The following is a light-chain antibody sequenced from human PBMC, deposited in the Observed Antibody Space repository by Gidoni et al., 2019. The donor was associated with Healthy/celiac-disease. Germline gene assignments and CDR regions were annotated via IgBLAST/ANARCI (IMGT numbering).Light chain of an antibody. CDR2: AAS. Sequence: DIQMPPSPSSLSASVGDRVTITCRASQSISSYLNWYQQKPGNAPKLLIYAASSLQSGVPSRFSGSGSGTDFTLTSSSLQPEDFATYYCQQSYSTPPWTFGQGTKVEIK. J-gene: IGKJ1*01. CDR3: QQSYSTPPWT. CDR1: QSISSY. V-gene: IGKV1-39*01.